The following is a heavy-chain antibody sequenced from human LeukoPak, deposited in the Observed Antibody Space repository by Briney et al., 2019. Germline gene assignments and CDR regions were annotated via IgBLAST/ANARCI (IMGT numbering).Heavy chain of an antibody. V-gene: IGHV1-69*04. Sequence: ASVKVSCKASGGTFSSHAISWVRQAPGQGLEWMGRIIPILGIANYAQKFQGRVTITADKSTSTAYMELSRLRSDDTAVYYCARARYQLLSGLGGWGQGTLVTVSS. CDR3: ARARYQLLSGLGG. CDR1: GGTFSSHA. D-gene: IGHD2-2*01. CDR2: IIPILGIA. J-gene: IGHJ4*02.